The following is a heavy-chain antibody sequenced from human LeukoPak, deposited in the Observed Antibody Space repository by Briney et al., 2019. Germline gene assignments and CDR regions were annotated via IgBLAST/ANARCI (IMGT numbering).Heavy chain of an antibody. CDR1: GFTFSSYG. Sequence: GGSLRLSCSASGFTFSSYGRHWVRQAPGKGREGVAFIRYDGSNKYYADSVKGRFTISRDNSKNTLYLQMHSLRAQDTAVYSCAKDPRITMVRGVIQDNWFDPWGQGTLVTVSS. J-gene: IGHJ5*02. CDR2: IRYDGSNK. CDR3: AKDPRITMVRGVIQDNWFDP. V-gene: IGHV3-30*02. D-gene: IGHD3-10*01.